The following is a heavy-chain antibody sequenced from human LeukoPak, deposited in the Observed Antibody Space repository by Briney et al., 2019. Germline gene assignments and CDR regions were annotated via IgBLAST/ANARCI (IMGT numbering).Heavy chain of an antibody. CDR2: IYPGDSQI. Sequence: GESLKISCKGSGYRFTSYWIGWVRQMPGKGLEWMGIIYPGDSQIRYSPFFQGQVTISADKSMSTAYLQWSSLKASDTAMYYCARQGVLPAATEQHLGRAFDMWGQGTMVTVSS. V-gene: IGHV5-51*01. D-gene: IGHD2-2*01. CDR1: GYRFTSYW. J-gene: IGHJ3*02. CDR3: ARQGVLPAATEQHLGRAFDM.